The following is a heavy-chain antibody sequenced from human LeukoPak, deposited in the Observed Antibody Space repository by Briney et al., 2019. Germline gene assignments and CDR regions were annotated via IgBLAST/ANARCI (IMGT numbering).Heavy chain of an antibody. V-gene: IGHV3-30*03. J-gene: IGHJ6*02. Sequence: GGSLRLSCAASGFTFSSYGMHWVRQAPGKGLEWVAVISYDGSNKYYADSVKGRFTISRDNSKNTLYLQMNSLRAEDTAVYYCSNGPWDVWGQGTTVTVSS. CDR3: SNGPWDV. CDR2: ISYDGSNK. CDR1: GFTFSSYG.